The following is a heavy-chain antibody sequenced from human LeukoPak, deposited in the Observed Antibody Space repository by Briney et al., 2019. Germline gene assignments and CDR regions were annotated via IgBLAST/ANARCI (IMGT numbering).Heavy chain of an antibody. J-gene: IGHJ6*03. V-gene: IGHV1-69*05. D-gene: IGHD3-10*01. CDR2: IIPIFGTA. Sequence: ASVKVSCKASGGTFSSYAISWVRQAPGQGLEWMGGIIPIFGTANYAQKFQGRVTITTDESTSTAYMELSSLRSEDTAVYYCARGTYQRFGRKYYYYYMDVWGKGTTVTVSS. CDR3: ARGTYQRFGRKYYYYYMDV. CDR1: GGTFSSYA.